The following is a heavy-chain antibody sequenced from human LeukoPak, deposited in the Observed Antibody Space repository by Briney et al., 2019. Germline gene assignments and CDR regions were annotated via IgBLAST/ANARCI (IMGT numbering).Heavy chain of an antibody. V-gene: IGHV3-23*01. CDR1: GFTFGTSA. CDR2: ISGNSVTI. J-gene: IGHJ4*02. CDR3: AKILSGTYSFDL. D-gene: IGHD1-26*01. Sequence: QPGGSLRLSCAASGFTFGTSAMSWVRQAPGQGLEWVSAISGNSVTIYYADSVKGRFTISRDNSKNTLYLQMYSLRAEDTAVYYCAKILSGTYSFDLWGQGTLVTVPS.